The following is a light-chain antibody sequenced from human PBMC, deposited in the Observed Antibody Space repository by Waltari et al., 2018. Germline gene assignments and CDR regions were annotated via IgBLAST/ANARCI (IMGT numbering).Light chain of an antibody. V-gene: IGLV2-14*03. CDR1: SSHVGGYNY. CDR2: DVS. J-gene: IGLJ2*01. CDR3: GSYTSSSPLG. Sequence: QSALTQPASVAGSPGQLITISCPGTSSHVGGYNYVPWYQQHPGKAPKLMIYDVSNRPSGVSNRFAGSKPGNTAALTISGLQAEDEADYYCGSYTSSSPLGFGGGTKLTVL.